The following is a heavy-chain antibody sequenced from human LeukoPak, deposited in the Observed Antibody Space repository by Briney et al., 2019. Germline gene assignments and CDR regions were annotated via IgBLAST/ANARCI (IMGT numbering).Heavy chain of an antibody. CDR1: GGSISRSSYY. CDR2: IYYSGST. D-gene: IGHD3-22*01. J-gene: IGHJ4*02. V-gene: IGHV4-39*01. CDR3: ARHLSYYDSSGYPSPFDY. Sequence: PSETLSLTCTVPGGSISRSSYYWGWIRQPPGKGLEWIGSIYYSGSTYYNPSLKSRVTISVDTSKNQFSLKLSSVTAADTAVYYCARHLSYYDSSGYPSPFDYWGQGTLVTVSS.